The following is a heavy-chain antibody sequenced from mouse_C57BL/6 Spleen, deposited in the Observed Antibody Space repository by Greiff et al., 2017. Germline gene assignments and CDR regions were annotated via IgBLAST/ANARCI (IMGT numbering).Heavy chain of an antibody. V-gene: IGHV5-17*01. CDR3: ARDGPLGMDY. D-gene: IGHD2-10*02. Sequence: EVMLVESGGGLVKPGGSLKLSCAASGFTFSDYGMHWVRQAPEKGLEWVAYISSGSSTIYYADTVKGRFTISRDNAKNTLFLQMTSLRSEDTAMYYCARDGPLGMDYWGQGTSVTVSS. CDR2: ISSGSSTI. CDR1: GFTFSDYG. J-gene: IGHJ4*01.